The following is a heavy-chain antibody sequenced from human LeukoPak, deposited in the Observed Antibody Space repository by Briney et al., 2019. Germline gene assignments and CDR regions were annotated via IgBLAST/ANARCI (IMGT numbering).Heavy chain of an antibody. CDR3: AGTSGGYCSGGSCYK. J-gene: IGHJ4*02. V-gene: IGHV3-21*01. D-gene: IGHD2-15*01. Sequence: GGSLRLSCAASGFTFSSNSMNWVRQAPGKGLEWVSSISSSSSYIYYADSAKGRFTISRDNAKNSLYLQMNSLRAEDTAVYYCAGTSGGYCSGGSCYKGGQGTLVTVSS. CDR2: ISSSSSYI. CDR1: GFTFSSNS.